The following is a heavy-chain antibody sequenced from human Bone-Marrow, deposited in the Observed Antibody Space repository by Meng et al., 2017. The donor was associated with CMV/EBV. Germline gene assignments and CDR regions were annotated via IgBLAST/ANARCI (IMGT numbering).Heavy chain of an antibody. CDR3: AKDLSSGWYFFDY. V-gene: IGHV3-9*01. Sequence: SLKISCAASGFTFDDYAMHWVRQAPGKGLEWVSGISWNSGSIGYADSVKGRFTISRDNAKNSLYLQMNSLRAEDTAVYYCAKDLSSGWYFFDYWGQGTLVTVSS. CDR2: ISWNSGSI. J-gene: IGHJ4*02. CDR1: GFTFDDYA. D-gene: IGHD6-19*01.